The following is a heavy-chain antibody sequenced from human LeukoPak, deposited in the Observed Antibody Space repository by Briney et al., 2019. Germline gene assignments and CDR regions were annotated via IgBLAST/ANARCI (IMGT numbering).Heavy chain of an antibody. Sequence: GGSLRLSCAASGFTFSSYAMSWVRQAPGKGLEWVSVISGSGGSTYYADSVKGRFTISRDNSKNTLYLQMNSLRAEDTAVYYCAKVDTGILRYYYFDYWGQGTLVTVSS. CDR2: ISGSGGST. D-gene: IGHD5-18*01. J-gene: IGHJ4*02. V-gene: IGHV3-23*01. CDR1: GFTFSSYA. CDR3: AKVDTGILRYYYFDY.